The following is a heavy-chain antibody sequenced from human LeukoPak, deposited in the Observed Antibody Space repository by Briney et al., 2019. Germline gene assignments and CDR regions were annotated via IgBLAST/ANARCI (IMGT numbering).Heavy chain of an antibody. CDR1: GYTFTSYA. Sequence: ASVTVSCKASGYTFTSYAMNWVRQAPGQGLEWMGWINTNTGNPTYAQGFTGRFVFSLDTSVSTAYLQISSLEAEDTAVYYCARGDPGNWFDPWGQGTLVTVSS. V-gene: IGHV7-4-1*02. J-gene: IGHJ5*02. D-gene: IGHD2-21*02. CDR2: INTNTGNP. CDR3: ARGDPGNWFDP.